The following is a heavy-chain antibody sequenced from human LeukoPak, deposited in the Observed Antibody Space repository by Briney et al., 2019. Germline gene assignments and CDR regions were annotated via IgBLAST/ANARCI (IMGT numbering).Heavy chain of an antibody. Sequence: PGRSLRLSCAASGFTFDDYAMHWVRQAPGKGLEWVSGISWNSGSIGYADSVKGRFTISRDNAKNSLYLQMNSLRAEDMALYYCAKDLGSGRSAAFDIWGQGTMVTVSS. CDR1: GFTFDDYA. D-gene: IGHD1-14*01. V-gene: IGHV3-9*03. J-gene: IGHJ3*02. CDR3: AKDLGSGRSAAFDI. CDR2: ISWNSGSI.